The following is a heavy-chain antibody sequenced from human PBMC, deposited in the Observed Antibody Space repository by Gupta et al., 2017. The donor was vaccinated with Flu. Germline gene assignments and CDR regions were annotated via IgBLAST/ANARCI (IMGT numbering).Heavy chain of an antibody. CDR2: ISGSGTAT. CDR1: GFTFSTYT. CDR3: AKDLVGGGSTVTCYPPDF. Sequence: VQLLESGGGLVQPGGSLRLSCAASGFTFSTYTMNWVRQAPGKGLEWVSGISGSGTATHYADSVNGRVTISRDNSRNTVYLQMNSLRAEDTAIYYCAKDLVGGGSTVTCYPPDFWGQGTLVTVSS. V-gene: IGHV3-23*01. D-gene: IGHD2-15*01. J-gene: IGHJ4*02.